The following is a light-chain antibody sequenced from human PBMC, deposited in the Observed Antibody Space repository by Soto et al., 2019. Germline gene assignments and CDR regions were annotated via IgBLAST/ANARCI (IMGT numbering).Light chain of an antibody. CDR2: DAS. V-gene: IGKV3-11*01. J-gene: IGKJ4*01. Sequence: EIVLTQSPATLSLSPGQRATLSCRASQSVSSYLAWYQQKPGQAPRLLIYDASDRATGIPARFTGSGSGTDFTLTISRLEPEDFAVYYCQQRSSWPLTVGGGTKVEIK. CDR1: QSVSSY. CDR3: QQRSSWPLT.